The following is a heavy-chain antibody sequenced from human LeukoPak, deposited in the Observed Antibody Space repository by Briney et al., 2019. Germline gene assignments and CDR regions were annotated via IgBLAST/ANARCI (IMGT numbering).Heavy chain of an antibody. V-gene: IGHV4-59*01. CDR3: ARVGFGNTPHPIDY. CDR2: IYYTGST. J-gene: IGHJ4*02. D-gene: IGHD4-23*01. CDR1: GGSISSYY. Sequence: PSETLPVTRTVSGGSISSYYWSWIRQPPGKGLEWIGYIYYTGSTNYNPSLRSRVTISVDTSKNQFSLELSSVTAADTAVYYCARVGFGNTPHPIDYWGQ.